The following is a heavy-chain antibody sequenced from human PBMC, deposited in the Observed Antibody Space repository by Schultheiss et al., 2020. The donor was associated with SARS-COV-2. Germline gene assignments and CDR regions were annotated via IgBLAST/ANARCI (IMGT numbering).Heavy chain of an antibody. V-gene: IGHV3-49*04. J-gene: IGHJ4*02. Sequence: GGSLRLSCAASGFTFSSYEMNWVRQAPGKGLEWVGFIRSKAYGGRTQYAASVKGRFTISRDDSKSIAYLQVNILITEDSAVYYCCITIFGVVPEGYWGQGALVTVSS. CDR3: CITIFGVVPEGY. D-gene: IGHD3-3*01. CDR2: IRSKAYGGRT. CDR1: GFTFSSYE.